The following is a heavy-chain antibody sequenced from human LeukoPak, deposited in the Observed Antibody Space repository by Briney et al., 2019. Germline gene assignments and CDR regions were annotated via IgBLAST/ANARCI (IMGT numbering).Heavy chain of an antibody. J-gene: IGHJ3*02. Sequence: PGRSLRLSCAASGFTFDDYAMHWVRQAPGKGLEWVSGISWNSGSIGSADSVKVRFTIFRNKAKNSLYLQMNSLRAEDTALYYCAKDVLPGGSYYGAFDIWGQGTMATVSS. D-gene: IGHD1-26*01. V-gene: IGHV3-9*01. CDR1: GFTFDDYA. CDR3: AKDVLPGGSYYGAFDI. CDR2: ISWNSGSI.